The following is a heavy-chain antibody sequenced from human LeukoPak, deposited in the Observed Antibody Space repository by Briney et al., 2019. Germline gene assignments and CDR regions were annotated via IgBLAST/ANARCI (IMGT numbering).Heavy chain of an antibody. J-gene: IGHJ6*03. D-gene: IGHD5-12*01. CDR3: AKTVEATSYYYMDV. Sequence: GESLKISCKGSGHSFTNYWIGWVRQMPGKGLEWMGMIYPGDSDTRYSPSFQGQVTISADKSISTAYLQWSSLKASDTAIYYCAKTVEATSYYYMDVWGRGTTVTVSS. CDR2: IYPGDSDT. CDR1: GHSFTNYW. V-gene: IGHV5-51*01.